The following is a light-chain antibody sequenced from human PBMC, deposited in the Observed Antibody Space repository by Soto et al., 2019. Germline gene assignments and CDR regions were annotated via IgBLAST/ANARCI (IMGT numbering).Light chain of an antibody. J-gene: IGKJ1*01. Sequence: DIQMTQSPSTLSASVGDRVTITCRASQSISSWLAWYQQKPGKATKLLIYKASSLESGVPSRFSGSGSGTEFTLTISSLQPDHFATYYCQQYNSYSGTFGQGTKVEIK. CDR3: QQYNSYSGT. V-gene: IGKV1-5*03. CDR2: KAS. CDR1: QSISSW.